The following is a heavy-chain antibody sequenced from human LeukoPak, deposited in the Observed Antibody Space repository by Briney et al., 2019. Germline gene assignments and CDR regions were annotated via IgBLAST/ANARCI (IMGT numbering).Heavy chain of an antibody. D-gene: IGHD6-13*01. V-gene: IGHV1-2*02. J-gene: IGHJ5*02. Sequence: GASVKVSCKASGYTFTGYYMHWVRQAPGQGLEWMGWINPNSGGTNYAQKFQGRVTMTRDTSISTAYMELSSLRSEDTAVYYCATGQISSSWYWFDPWGQGTLVTVSS. CDR2: INPNSGGT. CDR3: ATGQISSSWYWFDP. CDR1: GYTFTGYY.